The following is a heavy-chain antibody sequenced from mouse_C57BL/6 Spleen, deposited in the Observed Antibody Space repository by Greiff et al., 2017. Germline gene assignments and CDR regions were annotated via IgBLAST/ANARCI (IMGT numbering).Heavy chain of an antibody. D-gene: IGHD1-1*01. CDR1: GFSLTSYG. V-gene: IGHV2-5*01. Sequence: VQVVESGPGLVQPSQSLSITCTVSGFSLTSYGVHWVRQFPGKGLEWLGVIWRGGSTDYKAAFMSRLGISKDNSKSQVFFRMYSLQADDTAIYYCAKNVHYYGFDYWSQGTTLAVTS. J-gene: IGHJ2*01. CDR3: AKNVHYYGFDY. CDR2: IWRGGST.